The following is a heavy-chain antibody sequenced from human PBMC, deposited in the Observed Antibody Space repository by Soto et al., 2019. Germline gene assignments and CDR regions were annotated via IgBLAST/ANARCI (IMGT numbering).Heavy chain of an antibody. CDR3: ARDVITMVRGAEYGMDV. Sequence: GGSLRLSCAASGFTFSSYSMNWVRQAPGKGLEWVSYISSSSSTIYYADSVKGRFTISRDNAKNSLYLQMNSLRDEDTAVYYCARDVITMVRGAEYGMDVWGQGTTVTVSS. J-gene: IGHJ6*02. CDR1: GFTFSSYS. V-gene: IGHV3-48*02. D-gene: IGHD3-10*01. CDR2: ISSSSSTI.